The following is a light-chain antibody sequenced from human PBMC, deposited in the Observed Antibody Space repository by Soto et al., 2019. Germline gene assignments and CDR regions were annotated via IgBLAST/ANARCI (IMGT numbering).Light chain of an antibody. V-gene: IGKV2-28*01. Sequence: DIVMTQSPLSLPVTPGEPASISCRSSQSLLHSNGYNYLDWYLQKPGQSPQLLIYLGSNRASGVPDRFSGSGSGTDFTLKISRVEAEDVGVYYCMQALQTPCMFGQGTKVEIK. J-gene: IGKJ1*01. CDR3: MQALQTPCM. CDR2: LGS. CDR1: QSLLHSNGYNY.